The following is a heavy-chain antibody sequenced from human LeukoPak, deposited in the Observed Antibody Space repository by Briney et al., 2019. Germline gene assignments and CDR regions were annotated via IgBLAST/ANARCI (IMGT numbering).Heavy chain of an antibody. D-gene: IGHD3-22*01. V-gene: IGHV4-30-4*01. J-gene: IGHJ5*02. CDR1: GGSISSGDYY. CDR2: IYYSGST. Sequence: SETLSLTCTVSGGSISSGDYYWSWIRQPPGKGLEWIGYIYYSGSTYYNPSLKSRVTISVGTSKNQFSLKLSSVTAADTAVYYCARVGYYEGWFDPWGQGTLVTVSS. CDR3: ARVGYYEGWFDP.